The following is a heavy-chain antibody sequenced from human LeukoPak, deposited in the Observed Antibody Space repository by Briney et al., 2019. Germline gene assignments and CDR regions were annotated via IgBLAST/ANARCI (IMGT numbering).Heavy chain of an antibody. Sequence: PSETLSLTCAVYGVSFSGYYWSWIRQPPGKGLEWIGEINHSGSTNYNPSLKSRVTISVDTSKNQFSLKLSSVTAADTAVYYCARLTLLGVPTIQRKKYSSRGRYFDYWGQGTLVTVSS. CDR2: INHSGST. CDR3: ARLTLLGVPTIQRKKYSSRGRYFDY. J-gene: IGHJ4*02. CDR1: GVSFSGYY. D-gene: IGHD6-13*01. V-gene: IGHV4-34*01.